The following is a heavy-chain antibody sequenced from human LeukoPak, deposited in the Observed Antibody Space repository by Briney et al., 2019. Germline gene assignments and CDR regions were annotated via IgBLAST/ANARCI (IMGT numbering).Heavy chain of an antibody. CDR3: ARGVEPLAANTLAY. D-gene: IGHD1-14*01. CDR2: LSSDGNT. V-gene: IGHV3-53*01. CDR1: GFTVITND. Sequence: GGCLRLSCAASGFTVITNDMTWVRQAPGKGLEWVSVLSSDGNTKYADSVQGRFTISRDNSKNTLYLEMNSLSPDDTAVYYCARGVEPLAANTLAYWGQGTLVTVSS. J-gene: IGHJ4*02.